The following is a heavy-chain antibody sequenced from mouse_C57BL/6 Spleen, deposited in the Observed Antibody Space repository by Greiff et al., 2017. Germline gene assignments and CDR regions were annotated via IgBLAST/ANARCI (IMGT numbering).Heavy chain of an antibody. CDR3: ARSKGDYYAMDY. Sequence: QVQLKESGAELVKPGASVKISCKASGYAFSSYWMNWVKQRPGKGLEWIGQIYPGDGDTNYNGKFKGKATLTADKSSSTAYMQLSSLTSEDSAVYFCARSKGDYYAMDYWGQGTSVTVSS. CDR2: IYPGDGDT. V-gene: IGHV1-80*01. J-gene: IGHJ4*01. CDR1: GYAFSSYW.